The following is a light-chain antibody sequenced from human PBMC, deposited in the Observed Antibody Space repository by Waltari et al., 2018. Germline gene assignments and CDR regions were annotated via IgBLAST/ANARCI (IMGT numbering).Light chain of an antibody. Sequence: QLVLTQSPSASASLGASVKLTCTLDSGHSSNIVAWLQQQPEEGPRYLMKINRDGSPSKGDAIPDRFSGSSAGAERYLTISSVQSEDEADYYCQTGGHGTWVFGGGTKLTVL. J-gene: IGLJ3*02. V-gene: IGLV4-69*01. CDR3: QTGGHGTWV. CDR1: SGHSSNI. CDR2: INRDGSP.